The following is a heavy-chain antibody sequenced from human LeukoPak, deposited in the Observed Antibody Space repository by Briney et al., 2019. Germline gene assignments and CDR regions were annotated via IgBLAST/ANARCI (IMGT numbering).Heavy chain of an antibody. CDR3: ARDAAAAGRAYNWFDP. V-gene: IGHV1-3*01. CDR2: IDAGNGNI. D-gene: IGHD6-13*01. CDR1: GYTFTSYA. Sequence: ASVKVSCKASGYTFTSYAMHWVRQAPGQRLEWMGWIDAGNGNIKYSQKFQGRVTITRDTSASTAYMELSSLRSEDTAVYYCARDAAAAGRAYNWFDPWGQGTLVTVSS. J-gene: IGHJ5*02.